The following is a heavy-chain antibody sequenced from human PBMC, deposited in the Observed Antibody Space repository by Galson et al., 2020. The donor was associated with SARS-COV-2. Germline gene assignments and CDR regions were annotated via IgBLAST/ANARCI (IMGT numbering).Heavy chain of an antibody. CDR2: ISGSGGST. CDR3: AKEVGYYDSSGYYPYYFDY. J-gene: IGHJ4*02. V-gene: IGHV3-23*01. D-gene: IGHD3-22*01. CDR1: GFTFSSYA. Sequence: GGSLRLSCAASGFTFSSYAMSWVRQAPGKGLEWVSAISGSGGSTYYADSVKGRFTISRDNSKNTLYLQINSLRAEDTAVYYCAKEVGYYDSSGYYPYYFDYWGQGTLVTVSS.